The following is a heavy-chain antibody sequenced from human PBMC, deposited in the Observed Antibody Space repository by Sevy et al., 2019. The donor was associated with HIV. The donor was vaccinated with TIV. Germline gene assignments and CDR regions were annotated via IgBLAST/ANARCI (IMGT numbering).Heavy chain of an antibody. D-gene: IGHD6-6*01. CDR1: GGSISSGNYY. J-gene: IGHJ5*02. CDR2: ISYTGNT. Sequence: SETLSLTCTVSGGSISSGNYYWHWIRQPPGKDLEWIGYISYTGNTYYNPSRKSPVTIPFDTSNDQFTLRLTSVTAADTAVYYCARDATEYTSSCVWFDPWGQGTLVTVSS. CDR3: ARDATEYTSSCVWFDP. V-gene: IGHV4-30-4*01.